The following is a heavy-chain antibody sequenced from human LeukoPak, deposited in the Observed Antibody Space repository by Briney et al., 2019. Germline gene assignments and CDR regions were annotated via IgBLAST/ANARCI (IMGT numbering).Heavy chain of an antibody. V-gene: IGHV4-30-2*01. Sequence: PSETLSLTCAVSGGSISSGGYSWSWIQQPPGKGLEWIGYIYHSGSTYYNPSLKSRVTISIDRSKNQFSLKLSSVTAADTAVYYCARTGESQHFDYWGQGTLVTVSS. J-gene: IGHJ4*02. D-gene: IGHD7-27*01. CDR1: GGSISSGGYS. CDR2: IYHSGST. CDR3: ARTGESQHFDY.